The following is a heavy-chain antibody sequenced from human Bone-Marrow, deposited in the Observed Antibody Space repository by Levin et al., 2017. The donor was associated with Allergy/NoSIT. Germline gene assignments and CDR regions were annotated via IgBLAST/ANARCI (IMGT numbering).Heavy chain of an antibody. CDR3: AREDGTAYGGEDWFDP. D-gene: IGHD4-23*01. CDR2: INTNTGNP. CDR1: GYSFSRYA. Sequence: ASVKVSCKASGYSFSRYAMNWVRQAPGQGLEWMGWINTNTGNPTYARGFTGRFVFSLDTSVSTTYLQISNLKTEDTAVYYCAREDGTAYGGEDWFDPWGQGTLLTVSS. J-gene: IGHJ5*02. V-gene: IGHV7-4-1*02.